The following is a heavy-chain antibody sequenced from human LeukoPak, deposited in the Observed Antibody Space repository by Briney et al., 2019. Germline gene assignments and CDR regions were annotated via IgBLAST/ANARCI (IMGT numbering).Heavy chain of an antibody. J-gene: IGHJ4*02. Sequence: ASVKVSCKASGYTFTGYYMHWVRQAPGQGLEWMGRINPNSGGTNYAQKFQGRVTMTRDTSISTAYMELSRLRSDDTAVHYCASSDCSGGSCYLDYWGQGTLVTVSS. V-gene: IGHV1-2*06. CDR2: INPNSGGT. CDR1: GYTFTGYY. D-gene: IGHD2-15*01. CDR3: ASSDCSGGSCYLDY.